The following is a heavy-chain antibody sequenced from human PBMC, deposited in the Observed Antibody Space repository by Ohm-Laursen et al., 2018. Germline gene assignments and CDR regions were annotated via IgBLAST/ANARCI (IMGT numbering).Heavy chain of an antibody. CDR2: ISGSGATT. J-gene: IGHJ4*02. Sequence: SLRLSCSASGFTFSTYAMSWVRQAPGKGLEGVSGISGSGATTYYADSVKGRFTISRDNSKNTLYLQMNSLRAEDTAVYHCAREGSGNSYPALDQWGQGTLVTVSS. CDR3: AREGSGNSYPALDQ. D-gene: IGHD1-26*01. CDR1: GFTFSTYA. V-gene: IGHV3-23*01.